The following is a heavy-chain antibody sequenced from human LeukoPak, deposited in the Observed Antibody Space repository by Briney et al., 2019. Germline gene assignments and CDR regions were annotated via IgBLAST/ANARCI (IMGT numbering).Heavy chain of an antibody. J-gene: IGHJ4*02. CDR2: IYHSGST. Sequence: SETLSLTCAVSGYSISSGYYWGWIRQPPGKGLEWIGSIYHSGSTYYNLSLRSRVTISVDTSKNQFSLKLNSVTAADTAVYYCARFGGVKDFDYWGQGTLVTVSS. V-gene: IGHV4-38-2*01. D-gene: IGHD3-16*01. CDR1: GYSISSGYY. CDR3: ARFGGVKDFDY.